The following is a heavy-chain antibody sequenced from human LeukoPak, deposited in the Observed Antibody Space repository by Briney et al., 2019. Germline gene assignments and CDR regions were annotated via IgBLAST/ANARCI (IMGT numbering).Heavy chain of an antibody. V-gene: IGHV3-48*03. CDR2: ISSSGSSI. D-gene: IGHD3-3*01. Sequence: GGSLRLSCAASGFTFSSYEMNWVRQAPGKGLEWVSYISSSGSSIYYADSMKGRFTISRDNAKNSLYLQMNSLRAEDTAVYYCAREVGTIFGVVITGYYFDSWGQGTLVTVSS. CDR1: GFTFSSYE. CDR3: AREVGTIFGVVITGYYFDS. J-gene: IGHJ4*02.